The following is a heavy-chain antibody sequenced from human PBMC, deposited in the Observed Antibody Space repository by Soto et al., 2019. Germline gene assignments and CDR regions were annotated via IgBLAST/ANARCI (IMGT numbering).Heavy chain of an antibody. J-gene: IGHJ6*02. Sequence: GGSLSLSCAVSGFTFSNYSINWIRQAPGKGLEWVSYISSSGSTIYYADSVKGRFTISRDNAKNSLYLQMNSLRAEDTAVYYCARDWGYCSSTSCYNYYYYYGMDVWGQGTTVTVSS. D-gene: IGHD2-2*01. CDR3: ARDWGYCSSTSCYNYYYYYGMDV. CDR1: GFTFSNYS. V-gene: IGHV3-48*04. CDR2: ISSSGSTI.